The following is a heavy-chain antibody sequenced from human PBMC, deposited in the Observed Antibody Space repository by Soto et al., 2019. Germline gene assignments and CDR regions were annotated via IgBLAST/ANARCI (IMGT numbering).Heavy chain of an antibody. CDR1: GGSFSGYY. J-gene: IGHJ6*02. Sequence: QVQLQQWGAGLLKPAETLSLTCAVYGGSFSGYYWSWIRQPPGKGLAGIGEINHSGSTNYHPSLKSRVTISVDMSKNQFSLKLSSVTAADTAVYYCARTRHVVLWFGELLSYCMDVWGQGTTVTVSS. CDR2: INHSGST. CDR3: ARTRHVVLWFGELLSYCMDV. V-gene: IGHV4-34*01. D-gene: IGHD3-10*01.